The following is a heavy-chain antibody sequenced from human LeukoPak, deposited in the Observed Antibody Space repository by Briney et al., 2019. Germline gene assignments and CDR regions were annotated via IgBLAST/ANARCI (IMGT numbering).Heavy chain of an antibody. CDR2: ISGSGGST. CDR3: ARRRWRYYDILTGYQNDAFDI. J-gene: IGHJ3*02. D-gene: IGHD3-9*01. V-gene: IGHV3-23*01. Sequence: PGGSLRLSCAASGFTFSSYAMSWVRQAPGKGLEWVSAISGSGGSTYYADSVKGRFTISRDNSKNTLYLQMNSLSAEDTAVYYCARRRWRYYDILTGYQNDAFDIWGQGTMVTVSS. CDR1: GFTFSSYA.